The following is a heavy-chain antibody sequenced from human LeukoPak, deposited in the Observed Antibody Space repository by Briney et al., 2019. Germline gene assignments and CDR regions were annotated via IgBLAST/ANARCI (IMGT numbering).Heavy chain of an antibody. J-gene: IGHJ4*02. CDR2: INHSGYT. D-gene: IGHD6-13*01. Sequence: SETLSLTCAVYGESFSGFYWSWIRQPPGKGLEWLGEINHSGYTNYNVFLKSRVTLSVDTSKNQVSLGLSSVTAADTAMYYCARGLGSSWYGFGYWGLGTLVTVSS. V-gene: IGHV4-34*01. CDR3: ARGLGSSWYGFGY. CDR1: GESFSGFY.